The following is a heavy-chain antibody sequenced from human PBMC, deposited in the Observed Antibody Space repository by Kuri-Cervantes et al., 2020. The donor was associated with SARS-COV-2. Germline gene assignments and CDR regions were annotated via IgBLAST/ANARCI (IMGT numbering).Heavy chain of an antibody. Sequence: SETLSLTCTASGGSISSSSYYWGWIRQPRGKGLEWIGSIYYSGITYYNPSLKRRVTISVDTSKNQFSQKLSSVTDADTAVYYCARGAYCISTSCYNENYFDYWGQGTMVTVSS. D-gene: IGHD2-2*02. J-gene: IGHJ4*02. CDR2: IYYSGIT. CDR1: GGSISSSSYY. V-gene: IGHV4-39*07. CDR3: ARGAYCISTSCYNENYFDY.